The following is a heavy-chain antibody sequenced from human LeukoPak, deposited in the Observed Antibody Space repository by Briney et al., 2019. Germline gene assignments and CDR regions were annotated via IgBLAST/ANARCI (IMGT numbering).Heavy chain of an antibody. Sequence: GGSLRLSCGASGFTFNTYAMSWVRQAPGTGPEWVSSISTSGGSTYYADFVKGRFTISRDNSKNTLYLQVNSLRAEDTAMYYCARNILFAFDIWGQGTMVTVSS. J-gene: IGHJ3*02. V-gene: IGHV3-23*01. CDR2: ISTSGGST. CDR3: ARNILFAFDI. CDR1: GFTFNTYA.